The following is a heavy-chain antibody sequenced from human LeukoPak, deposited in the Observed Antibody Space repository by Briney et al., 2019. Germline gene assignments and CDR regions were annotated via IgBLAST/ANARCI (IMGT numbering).Heavy chain of an antibody. CDR1: GFTFSSYA. Sequence: GGSLRLSCAASGFTFSSYAMSWVRQAPGKGLEWVSAISGSGGSTYYADSVKRRFTISRDNSKNTLYLQMNSLRAEDTAVYYCARAYSSSWYDFWGQGTLVSVSS. D-gene: IGHD6-13*01. CDR2: ISGSGGST. J-gene: IGHJ5*01. V-gene: IGHV3-23*01. CDR3: ARAYSSSWYDF.